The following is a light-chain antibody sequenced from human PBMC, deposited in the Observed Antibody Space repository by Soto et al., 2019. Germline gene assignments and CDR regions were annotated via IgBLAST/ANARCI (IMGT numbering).Light chain of an antibody. V-gene: IGLV1-44*01. CDR2: DNN. J-gene: IGLJ2*01. Sequence: QSALTQPPSASGTPGQRVTITCSGSNSNIGSNTVNWYQQLPGTAPKLLVYDNNKWPSGVPGRFSDSKSGTSASLAISGLQSEDEADYYCASWDDRLNAVVFGGGTKVTVL. CDR1: NSNIGSNT. CDR3: ASWDDRLNAVV.